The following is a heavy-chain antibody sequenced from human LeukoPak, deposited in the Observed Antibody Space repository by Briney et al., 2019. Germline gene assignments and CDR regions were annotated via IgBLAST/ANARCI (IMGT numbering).Heavy chain of an antibody. J-gene: IGHJ4*02. CDR2: IYYSGST. Sequence: PSETLFLTCTVSGGPISSYYWSWIRQPPGKGLEWIGYIYYSGSTNYNPSLKSRVTISVDTSKNQFSLKLSSVTAADTAVYYCASMDSSGYFDYWGQGTLVTVSS. V-gene: IGHV4-59*01. D-gene: IGHD3-22*01. CDR1: GGPISSYY. CDR3: ASMDSSGYFDY.